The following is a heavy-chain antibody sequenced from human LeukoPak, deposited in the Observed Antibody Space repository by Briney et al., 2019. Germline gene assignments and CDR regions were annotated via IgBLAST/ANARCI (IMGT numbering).Heavy chain of an antibody. V-gene: IGHV3-21*01. CDR3: ANHFACGSTSCPPFDY. CDR2: ISDSSFYI. J-gene: IGHJ4*02. CDR1: GFSFSSYS. Sequence: GGSLRLSCAASGFSFSSYSMSWVRQAPGKGLEWVSSISDSSFYIYYADSVEGRFTISRDNAKNSLYLQMNSLRAEDTGVYYCANHFACGSTSCPPFDYWGQGTLVTVSA. D-gene: IGHD2-2*01.